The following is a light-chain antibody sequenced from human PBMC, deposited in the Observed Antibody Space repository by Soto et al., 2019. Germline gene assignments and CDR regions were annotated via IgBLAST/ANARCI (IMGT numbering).Light chain of an antibody. J-gene: IGLJ2*01. CDR1: TSNIGNNY. V-gene: IGLV1-47*01. Sequence: QSVLTQPPSASETPGQRVTISCSGSTSNIGNNYVYWYQQLQGAAPRLLIYRTDKRPTGVPDRFSGSKAGTSASLAISGLRSEDEADYHCATWDDTLSGPVFGGGTKLTVL. CDR2: RTD. CDR3: ATWDDTLSGPV.